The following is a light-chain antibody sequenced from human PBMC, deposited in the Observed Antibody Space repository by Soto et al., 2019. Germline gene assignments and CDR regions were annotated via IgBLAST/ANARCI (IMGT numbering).Light chain of an antibody. J-gene: IGLJ1*01. Sequence: QSVLTQPASVSGSPGQSITISCTGTSSDVGGYNYVSWYQQHPGKAPKLMIYDVSNRPSGVSNRFSGSKSGNTASPTISGLQAEDEADYYCSSYTSSSTDYVFGTGTKVTVL. CDR2: DVS. CDR3: SSYTSSSTDYV. V-gene: IGLV2-14*01. CDR1: SSDVGGYNY.